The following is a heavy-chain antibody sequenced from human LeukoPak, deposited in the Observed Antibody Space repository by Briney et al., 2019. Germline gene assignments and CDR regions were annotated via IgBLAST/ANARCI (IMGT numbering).Heavy chain of an antibody. Sequence: ASVRVSCKASGYTFTNYAVGWVRQAPGQGLEWMGYISPNTGNTIYAQKFQGRVTMTTDTSTSTVYMDLRSLTSDDTAMYYCARGGRWQLVLWGQGTLVTVSS. J-gene: IGHJ4*02. CDR3: ARGGRWQLVL. D-gene: IGHD6-6*01. CDR2: ISPNTGNT. CDR1: GYTFTNYA. V-gene: IGHV1-18*01.